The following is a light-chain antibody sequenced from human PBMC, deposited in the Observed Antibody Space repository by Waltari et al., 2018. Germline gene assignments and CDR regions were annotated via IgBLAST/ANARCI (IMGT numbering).Light chain of an antibody. Sequence: DIQMTQSPSSLSASVGDRVTITCRASQSISSYLNWFQQKPGKAPKLLIYASSSLQSGVPSRFSGSGSETDFTLTISSLQPEDFATYYCLQHKTDPWTFGQGTKVEIK. CDR1: QSISSY. J-gene: IGKJ1*01. CDR2: ASS. CDR3: LQHKTDPWT. V-gene: IGKV1-39*01.